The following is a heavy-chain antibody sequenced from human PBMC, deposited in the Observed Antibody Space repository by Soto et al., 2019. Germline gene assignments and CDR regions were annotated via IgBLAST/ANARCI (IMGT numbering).Heavy chain of an antibody. CDR3: ARGRYSSSFIERYYYYYGMDV. D-gene: IGHD6-6*01. Sequence: SETLSLTCAVYGGSFSGYYWSWIRQPPGKGLEWIGEINHSGSTNYNPSLKSRVTISVDTSKNQFSLKLSSETAADTAVYYCARGRYSSSFIERYYYYYGMDVWGQGTTVTVSS. V-gene: IGHV4-34*01. CDR2: INHSGST. J-gene: IGHJ6*02. CDR1: GGSFSGYY.